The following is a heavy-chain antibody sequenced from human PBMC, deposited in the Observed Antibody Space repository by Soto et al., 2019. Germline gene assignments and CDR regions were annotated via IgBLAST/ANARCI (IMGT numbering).Heavy chain of an antibody. J-gene: IGHJ4*02. CDR1: GFTFGDYA. D-gene: IGHD3-10*01. Sequence: LRLSCIASGFTFGDYAMTWVRQAPGKGLEWVGFIRSKAYGGTTEYAASVKGRFTISRDDSKSIAYLQMNGLKTEDTAVYYCTREGRVTMVRGVMRYWGQGTLVTVSS. CDR3: TREGRVTMVRGVMRY. CDR2: IRSKAYGGTT. V-gene: IGHV3-49*04.